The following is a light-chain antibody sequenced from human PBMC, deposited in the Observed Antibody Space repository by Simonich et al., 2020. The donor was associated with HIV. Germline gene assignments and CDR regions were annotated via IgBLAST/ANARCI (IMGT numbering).Light chain of an antibody. CDR1: QSILYSSNNKNY. Sequence: DIVMTQPQDSLAVSLGERATINCKSSQSILYSSNNKNYLAWYQQKPRQPPKLLLYWASARESGVPDRFSGSGSGTDFTLTISSLQVEDVAVYYCQQFYSTPWTFGQGTKVEIK. J-gene: IGKJ1*01. CDR2: WAS. CDR3: QQFYSTPWT. V-gene: IGKV4-1*01.